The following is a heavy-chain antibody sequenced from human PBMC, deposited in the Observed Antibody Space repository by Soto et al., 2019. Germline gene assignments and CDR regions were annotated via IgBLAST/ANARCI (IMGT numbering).Heavy chain of an antibody. J-gene: IGHJ4*02. Sequence: ASVKVSCKASGYTFTSYAMHWVRQAPGQRLEWMGWINAGNGNIKYSQKFQGSVTITRDTSANTAYMELSSLRSEDTAVYYCARRNVYGSGSYSFDYWGQGTLVTVSS. D-gene: IGHD3-10*01. CDR1: GYTFTSYA. CDR3: ARRNVYGSGSYSFDY. CDR2: INAGNGNI. V-gene: IGHV1-3*01.